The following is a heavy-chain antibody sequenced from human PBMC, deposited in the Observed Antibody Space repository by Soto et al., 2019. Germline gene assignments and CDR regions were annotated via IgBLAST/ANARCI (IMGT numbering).Heavy chain of an antibody. J-gene: IGHJ4*02. V-gene: IGHV2-26*01. CDR2: LFSNDEK. Sequence: QVTLKESGPVLVKPTETLTLTCTVSGFSLSNARMGVSWIRQPPGKALEWLAHLFSNDEKSYSTSMKSRFTISKDTSNSQVVLTMTNMDPVDTATYYCARIISAYYDSSGYYYGGYFAYWGKGTLVTVSS. CDR1: GFSLSNARMG. D-gene: IGHD3-22*01. CDR3: ARIISAYYDSSGYYYGGYFAY.